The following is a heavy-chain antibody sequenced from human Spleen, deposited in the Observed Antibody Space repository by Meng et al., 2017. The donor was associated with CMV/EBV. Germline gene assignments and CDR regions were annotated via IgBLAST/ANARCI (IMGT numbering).Heavy chain of an antibody. V-gene: IGHV1-18*01. CDR3: AREIDDSMGNTGADY. CDR2: ISVYNGNT. CDR1: GYTCTSYD. Sequence: SGYTCTSYDISWVRQAPGQGLEWLGWISVYNGNTKYAQKFQGRVTMTTDTSTSTAYMELRSLRSDDTALYYCAREIDDSMGNTGADYWGQGTLVTVSS. D-gene: IGHD7-27*01. J-gene: IGHJ4*02.